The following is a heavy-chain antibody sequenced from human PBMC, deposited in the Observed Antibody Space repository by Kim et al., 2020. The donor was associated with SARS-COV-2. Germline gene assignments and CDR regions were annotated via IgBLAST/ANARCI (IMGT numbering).Heavy chain of an antibody. Sequence: GGSLRLSCVASEFIFTGNAMAWVRQAPGKGLEWISTFSRTSGAAYYADFVKGRFTISRDHSKNTLYLQMTSLRADDTAVYHCAKDRETGYFDYWGQGALV. CDR1: EFIFTGNA. CDR3: AKDRETGYFDY. V-gene: IGHV3-23*01. CDR2: FSRTSGAA. D-gene: IGHD3-9*01. J-gene: IGHJ4*02.